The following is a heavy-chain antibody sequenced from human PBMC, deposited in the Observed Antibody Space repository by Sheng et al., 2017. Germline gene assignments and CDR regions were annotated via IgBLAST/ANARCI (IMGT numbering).Heavy chain of an antibody. CDR2: ISHSGTT. CDR3: ARHLLTQNFDS. J-gene: IGHJ4*02. Sequence: QVQLQESGPGLVKPSETLSLSCTVSGYSISSGHYWGWIRQPPGKGLQWIGSISHSGTTSYNPSLKSRLTMSVDTSKNQFSLNVDSLTAADTAVYYCARHLLTQNFDSWGQGTLVTVSS. D-gene: IGHD3-16*01. V-gene: IGHV4-38-2*02. CDR1: GYSISSGHY.